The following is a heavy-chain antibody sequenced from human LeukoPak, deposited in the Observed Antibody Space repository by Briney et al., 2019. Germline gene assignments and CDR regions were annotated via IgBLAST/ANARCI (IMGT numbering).Heavy chain of an antibody. Sequence: PSETLSLTCTVSGGSISSGDYYWSWIRQPPGKGLEWIGYIYYSGSTYYNPSLKSRVTISVDTSKNQFSLKLSSVTAADTAVYYCARAAYDSSGYYYYFDYWGQGTLVTVSS. CDR3: ARAAYDSSGYYYYFDY. CDR2: IYYSGST. D-gene: IGHD3-22*01. V-gene: IGHV4-30-4*08. J-gene: IGHJ4*02. CDR1: GGSISSGDYY.